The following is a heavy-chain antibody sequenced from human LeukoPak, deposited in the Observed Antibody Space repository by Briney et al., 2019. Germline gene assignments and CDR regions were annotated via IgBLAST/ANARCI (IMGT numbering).Heavy chain of an antibody. CDR1: GGSISSYY. V-gene: IGHV4-59*12. CDR3: AKAPPKKPVFWGGFYNYMDV. D-gene: IGHD3-3*01. CDR2: IYYSGST. J-gene: IGHJ6*03. Sequence: SETLSLTCTVSGGSISSYYWSWIRQPPGKGLEWIGYIYYSGSTNYNPSLKSRVTISVDTSKNQFSLKVTSVTAADTAVYYWAKAPPKKPVFWGGFYNYMDVWGKGTTVTVSS.